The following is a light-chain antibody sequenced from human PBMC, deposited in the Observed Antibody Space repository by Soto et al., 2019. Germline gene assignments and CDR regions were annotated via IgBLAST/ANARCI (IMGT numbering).Light chain of an antibody. CDR1: SSDVGDFNY. Sequence: QSALTQPASVSGSPGRSVTISCTGSSSDVGDFNYVSWYQHLPGRAPKLIIYDVTNRPSGISYRFSASKSGRTASLTISGLQAEDEADYYCSSYSSRYTHVVFGGGTKLTVL. CDR2: DVT. CDR3: SSYSSRYTHVV. J-gene: IGLJ2*01. V-gene: IGLV2-14*03.